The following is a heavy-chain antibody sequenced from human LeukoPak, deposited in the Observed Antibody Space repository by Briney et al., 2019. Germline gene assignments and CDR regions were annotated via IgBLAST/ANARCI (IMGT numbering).Heavy chain of an antibody. V-gene: IGHV3-53*01. CDR2: IYSGGST. D-gene: IGHD1-26*01. CDR3: ARAGRIVAIGGAFDI. CDR1: GFTVSSNY. J-gene: IGHJ3*02. Sequence: GGSLRLSCAASGFTVSSNYMSWVRQAPGKGLEWVSVIYSGGSTYYADSVKGRFTISRDNSKNTLYLQMNSLRAEDTAVYYCARAGRIVAIGGAFDIWGQGTMVTVSS.